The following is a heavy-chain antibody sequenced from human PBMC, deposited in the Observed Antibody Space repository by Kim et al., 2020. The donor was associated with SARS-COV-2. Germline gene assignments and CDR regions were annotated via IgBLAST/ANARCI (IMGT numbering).Heavy chain of an antibody. CDR1: GFTFSSYW. D-gene: IGHD3-9*01. CDR3: ARSGYFDWLSEFDY. J-gene: IGHJ4*02. V-gene: IGHV3-7*01. CDR2: IKQDGSEK. Sequence: GGSLRLSCAASGFTFSSYWMSWVRQAPGKGLEWVANIKQDGSEKYYVDSVKGRFTISRDNAKNSLYLQMNSLRAEDTAVYYCARSGYFDWLSEFDYWGQGTLVTVSS.